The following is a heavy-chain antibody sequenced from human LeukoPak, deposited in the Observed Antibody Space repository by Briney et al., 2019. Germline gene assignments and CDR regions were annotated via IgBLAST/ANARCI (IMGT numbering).Heavy chain of an antibody. CDR2: INPNSGGT. CDR1: GYTFTSYY. Sequence: GASVKVSCKASGYTFTSYYMHWVRQAPGQGLGWMGWINPNSGGTNYAQKFQGRVTMTRDTSISTAYMELSRLRSDDTAVYYCARDDVEYSNYVYDYWGQGTLVTVSS. J-gene: IGHJ4*02. CDR3: ARDDVEYSNYVYDY. V-gene: IGHV1-2*02. D-gene: IGHD4-11*01.